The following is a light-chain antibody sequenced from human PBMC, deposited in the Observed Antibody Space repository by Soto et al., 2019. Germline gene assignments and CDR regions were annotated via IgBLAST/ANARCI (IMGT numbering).Light chain of an antibody. V-gene: IGKV1-5*01. Sequence: DIQMTQSPSTLSASVGDTVTVPCRASQSVSGWLAWYQQKPGEAPKLLIYDASALPSGVPSRFSGSGSGTKFTLTIASLQPDDFATYYCQQYETFSGTFGPGTKVDIK. J-gene: IGKJ1*01. CDR1: QSVSGW. CDR2: DAS. CDR3: QQYETFSGT.